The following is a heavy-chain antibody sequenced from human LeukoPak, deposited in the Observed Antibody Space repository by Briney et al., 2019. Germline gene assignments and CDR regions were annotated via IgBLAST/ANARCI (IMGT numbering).Heavy chain of an antibody. CDR3: ASGSSSVGY. Sequence: GGSLRLSWAASGFIFSDYYMSWIRQTPGKGLEWISYISNSDNDIYYAGSVKGRFTISRVNTRNSLFLQMNSLRPDDTAVYYCASGSSSVGYWGRGTLVTVSP. CDR2: ISNSDNDI. D-gene: IGHD6-6*01. J-gene: IGHJ4*02. CDR1: GFIFSDYY. V-gene: IGHV3-11*01.